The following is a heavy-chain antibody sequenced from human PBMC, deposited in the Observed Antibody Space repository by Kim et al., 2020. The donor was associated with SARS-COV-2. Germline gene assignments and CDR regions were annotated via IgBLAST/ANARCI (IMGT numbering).Heavy chain of an antibody. Sequence: LKSRVTISVDTSKNQFSLKLSSVTAADTAVYYCARGLYYYGSGSCLAFDIWGQGTMVTVSS. J-gene: IGHJ3*02. D-gene: IGHD3-10*01. CDR3: ARGLYYYGSGSCLAFDI. V-gene: IGHV4-31*02.